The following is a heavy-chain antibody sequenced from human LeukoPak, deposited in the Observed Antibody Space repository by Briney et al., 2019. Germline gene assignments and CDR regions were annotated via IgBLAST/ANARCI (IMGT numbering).Heavy chain of an antibody. Sequence: GGSLRLSCAASGFTFDDYGMSWVRQAPGKGLEWVSAISGSGGSTYYADSVKGRFTISRDNSKNTLYLQMNSLRAEDTAVYYCAAYYGSGSPHYYYGMDVRGQGTTVTVSS. V-gene: IGHV3-23*01. J-gene: IGHJ6*02. CDR1: GFTFDDYG. D-gene: IGHD3-10*01. CDR2: ISGSGGST. CDR3: AAYYGSGSPHYYYGMDV.